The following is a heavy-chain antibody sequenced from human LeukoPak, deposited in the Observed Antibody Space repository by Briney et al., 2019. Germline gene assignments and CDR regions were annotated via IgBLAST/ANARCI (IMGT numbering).Heavy chain of an antibody. CDR1: GYTFTNYW. CDR2: IYPGDSDT. CDR3: ARQPLVRDCGGDCEFDY. V-gene: IGHV5-51*07. Sequence: KTGASLKISCQGSGYTFTNYWIHWVHQMPGKGLEWMGIIYPGDSDTRYSPSFQGQVTISADKSISTAYLQWTSLKASDTAIYYCARQPLVRDCGGDCEFDYWGQGTRVSVSS. D-gene: IGHD2-21*02. J-gene: IGHJ4*02.